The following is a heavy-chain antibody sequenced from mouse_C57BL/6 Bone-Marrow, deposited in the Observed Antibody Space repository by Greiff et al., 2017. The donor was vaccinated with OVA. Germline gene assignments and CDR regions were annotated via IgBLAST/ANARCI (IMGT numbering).Heavy chain of an antibody. Sequence: VQLQQSGPVLVKPGASVKMSCKASGYTFTDYYMNWVKQSHGKSLEWIGVINPYNGGTSYNQKFKGKATLTVDKSSSTAYMELNSLTSEDSAVYYCARRSGYGSSYPYWYFDVWGTGTTVTVSS. CDR2: INPYNGGT. V-gene: IGHV1-19*01. D-gene: IGHD1-1*01. J-gene: IGHJ1*03. CDR1: GYTFTDYY. CDR3: ARRSGYGSSYPYWYFDV.